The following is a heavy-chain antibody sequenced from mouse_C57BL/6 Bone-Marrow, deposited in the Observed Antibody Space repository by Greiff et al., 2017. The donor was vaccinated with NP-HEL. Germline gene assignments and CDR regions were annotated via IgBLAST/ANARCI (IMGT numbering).Heavy chain of an antibody. J-gene: IGHJ3*01. D-gene: IGHD1-1*01. V-gene: IGHV3-6*01. CDR2: ISYDGSN. CDR1: GYSITSGYY. CDR3: ARGLFITTVVPFAY. Sequence: EVKLQESGPGLVKPSQSLSLTCSVTGYSITSGYYWNWIRQLPGNKLEWMGYISYDGSNNYNPSLKNRISITRDTSKNQFFLKLNSVTTEDTATYYCARGLFITTVVPFAYWGQGTLVTVSA.